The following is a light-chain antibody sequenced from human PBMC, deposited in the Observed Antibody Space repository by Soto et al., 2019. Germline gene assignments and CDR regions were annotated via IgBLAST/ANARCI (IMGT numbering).Light chain of an antibody. V-gene: IGLV1-40*01. J-gene: IGLJ2*01. Sequence: QSVLTQPPSVSGAPGQRVTISCTGSSSNIGAGYDVHWYQQLPGTAPKLLIYGNSNRPSGVPDRFSGSKSGTSASLAITGLQAEDEADYYCQSYDSSLSGLPLFGGGTQLTVL. CDR2: GNS. CDR1: SSNIGAGYD. CDR3: QSYDSSLSGLPL.